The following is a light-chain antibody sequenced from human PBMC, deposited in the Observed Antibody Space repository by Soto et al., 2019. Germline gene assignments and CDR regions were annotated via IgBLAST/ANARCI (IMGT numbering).Light chain of an antibody. J-gene: IGKJ2*01. Sequence: DIQMTQSPSTLSASVGDRVTITCRASQSIRTWWAWYQQKPGKAPKLRMYDASNLESGVPSRFSGRGSGTDFTLTISSLQPDDLATYHCQLYYNYLYTFGQGTKLEIK. V-gene: IGKV1-5*01. CDR1: QSIRTW. CDR2: DAS. CDR3: QLYYNYLYT.